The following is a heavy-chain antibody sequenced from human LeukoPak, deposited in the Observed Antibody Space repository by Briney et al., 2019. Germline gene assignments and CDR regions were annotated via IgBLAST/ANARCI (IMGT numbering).Heavy chain of an antibody. CDR1: GGSVTSTNW. CDR3: AREGGFFRPLDY. CDR2: VHLDGRT. J-gene: IGHJ4*02. D-gene: IGHD3-3*01. Sequence: SETLSLTCGVSGGSVTSTNWWPWVRQPPGKGLEWIGEVHLDGRTNYNPSLKSRLTMSVDLSENHISLKLTSVTAADTAVYYCAREGGFFRPLDYSGQGTLVTVSS. V-gene: IGHV4-4*02.